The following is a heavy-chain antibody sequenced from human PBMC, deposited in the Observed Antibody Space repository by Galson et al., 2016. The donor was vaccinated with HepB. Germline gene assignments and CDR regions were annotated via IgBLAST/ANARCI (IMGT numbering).Heavy chain of an antibody. V-gene: IGHV2-70*04. CDR1: GFSLTNTGMR. D-gene: IGHD6-13*01. CDR2: IDWDDQK. CDR3: ERIGAAGLAFDI. J-gene: IGHJ3*02. Sequence: PALVKPTQTLTLTCNFSGFSLTNTGMRVNWIRQSPGKAPEWLARIDWDDQKVYRESLEARLTISKDTYKNQVVLTMTNMDPADSGTYYCERIGAAGLAFDIWGPGTKVTVSS.